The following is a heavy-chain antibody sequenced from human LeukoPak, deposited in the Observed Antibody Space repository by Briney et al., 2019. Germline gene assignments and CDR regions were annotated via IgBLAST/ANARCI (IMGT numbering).Heavy chain of an antibody. V-gene: IGHV4-59*01. D-gene: IGHD5-12*01. Sequence: SETLSLTCTVSGGSISSYYWSWIGQPPGKGLEWIGYIYYSGSTNYNPSLKSRVTISVDTSKNQFSLKLSSVTAADTAVYYCAREYDIVATRFFDYWGQGTLVTVSS. CDR3: AREYDIVATRFFDY. CDR2: IYYSGST. J-gene: IGHJ4*02. CDR1: GGSISSYY.